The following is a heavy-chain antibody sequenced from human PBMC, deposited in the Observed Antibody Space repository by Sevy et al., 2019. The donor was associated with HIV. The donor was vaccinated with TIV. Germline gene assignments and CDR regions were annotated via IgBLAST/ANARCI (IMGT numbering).Heavy chain of an antibody. CDR1: GYTFTSYD. J-gene: IGHJ6*02. Sequence: ASVKVSCKASGYTFTSYDINWVRQATGQGLEWMGWMNPNSGNTGYAQKFQGRVTMTRNTSISTAYMGLSSLRSEDTAVYYWARVPPDELWFGELLTHGYYYYGMDVWGQGTTVTVSS. CDR2: MNPNSGNT. CDR3: ARVPPDELWFGELLTHGYYYYGMDV. V-gene: IGHV1-8*01. D-gene: IGHD3-10*01.